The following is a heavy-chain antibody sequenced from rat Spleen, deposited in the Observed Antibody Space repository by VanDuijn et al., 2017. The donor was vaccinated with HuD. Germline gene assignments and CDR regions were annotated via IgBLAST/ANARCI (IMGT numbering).Heavy chain of an antibody. V-gene: IGHV2-41*01. CDR2: IWNTGGT. D-gene: IGHD1-11*01. CDR1: GFSLTSYN. CDR3: ARERGAAFDY. Sequence: QVQLKESGPGLVQPSQTLSLTCTVAGFSLTSYNVHWVRQPPGKGLEWMGVIWNTGGTRYNSALKSRLSISKDTSKSQVFLKMNSLQTEDTATYYCARERGAAFDYWGQGVMVTVSS. J-gene: IGHJ2*01.